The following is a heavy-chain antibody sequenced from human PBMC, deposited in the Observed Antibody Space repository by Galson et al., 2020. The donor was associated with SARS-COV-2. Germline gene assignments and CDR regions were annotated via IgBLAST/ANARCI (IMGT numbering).Heavy chain of an antibody. V-gene: IGHV3-21*01. D-gene: IGHD3-22*01. CDR1: AITFSTYG. CDR3: ARGPDFYHDSSTYYLDY. CDR2: ISSSSSYI. Sequence: GGSLRLSCEESAITFSTYGMNWVRQAPGKGLEWVSFISSSSSYIYYADSVKGRFTISRDNAKNSLYLQMNSLRAEDTAVYYCARGPDFYHDSSTYYLDYWGQGTLVTVSS. J-gene: IGHJ4*02.